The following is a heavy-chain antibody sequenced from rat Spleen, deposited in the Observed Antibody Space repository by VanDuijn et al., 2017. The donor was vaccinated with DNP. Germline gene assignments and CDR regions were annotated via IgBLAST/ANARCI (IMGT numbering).Heavy chain of an antibody. Sequence: EVQLVESGGGLVQPGRSLKLSCAASGFTFSDYYMAWVRQAPSKGLEWVAYISPGGGNTYYRDSVKGRFTISRDNAKSTLYLQMDSLRSEGTATYYCTKAGGYSPWYFDYWGQGVMVTVSS. V-gene: IGHV5S23*01. J-gene: IGHJ2*01. CDR3: TKAGGYSPWYFDY. CDR1: GFTFSDYY. CDR2: ISPGGGNT. D-gene: IGHD1-11*01.